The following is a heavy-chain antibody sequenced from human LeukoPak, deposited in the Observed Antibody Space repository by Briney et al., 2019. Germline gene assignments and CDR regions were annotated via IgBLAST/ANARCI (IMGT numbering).Heavy chain of an antibody. CDR1: GGSFSGYY. J-gene: IGHJ4*02. D-gene: IGHD3-9*01. V-gene: IGHV4-34*01. Sequence: SETLSLTCAVYGGSFSGYYWSWIRQPPGEGLEWIGEINHSGSTNYNPSLKSRVTISVDTSKNQFSLKLSSVTAADTAVYYCATRHPQIFGWLGYWGQGTLVTVSS. CDR3: ATRHPQIFGWLGY. CDR2: INHSGST.